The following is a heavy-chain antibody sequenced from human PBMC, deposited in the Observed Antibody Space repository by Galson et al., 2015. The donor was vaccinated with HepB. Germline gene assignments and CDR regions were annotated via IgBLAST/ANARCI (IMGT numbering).Heavy chain of an antibody. J-gene: IGHJ6*02. CDR2: IIPIFGTA. Sequence: VKVSCKASGGTFSSYAISWVRQAPGQGLEWMGGIIPIFGTANYAQKFQGRVTITADESTSTAYMELSSLRSEDTAVYYCARDGEPRPPVGYYGMDVWGQGTTVTVSS. V-gene: IGHV1-69*13. CDR1: GGTFSSYA. D-gene: IGHD1-14*01. CDR3: ARDGEPRPPVGYYGMDV.